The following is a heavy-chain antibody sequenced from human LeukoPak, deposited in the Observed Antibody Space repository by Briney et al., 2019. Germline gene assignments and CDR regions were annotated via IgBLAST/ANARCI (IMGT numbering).Heavy chain of an antibody. CDR1: GFTFSSYS. CDR2: IKQDGSEK. V-gene: IGHV3-7*01. J-gene: IGHJ4*02. CDR3: ARGKVSTYFDY. D-gene: IGHD5/OR15-5a*01. Sequence: PGGSLRLSCAASGFTFSSYSMNWVRQVPGKGLEWVANIKQDGSEKYYVDSVKGRFTISRDNAKNSLYLQMNSLRAEDTAVYYCARGKVSTYFDYWGQGTLVTVSS.